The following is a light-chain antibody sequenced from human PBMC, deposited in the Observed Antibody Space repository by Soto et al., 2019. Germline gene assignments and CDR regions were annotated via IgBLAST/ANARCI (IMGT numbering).Light chain of an antibody. CDR2: DVS. CDR3: SSYTSSSTYVV. J-gene: IGLJ2*01. Sequence: QSALTQPASVSGYPGQSITISCTGTSSDVGGYNYVSWYQQHPGKAPKLMIYDVSNRPSGVSNRFSGSKSGNTASLTISGLQAEDEADYYCSSYTSSSTYVVFGGGTKVIVL. CDR1: SSDVGGYNY. V-gene: IGLV2-14*01.